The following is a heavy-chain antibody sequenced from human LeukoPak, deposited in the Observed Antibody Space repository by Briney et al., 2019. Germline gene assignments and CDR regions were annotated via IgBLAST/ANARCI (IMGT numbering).Heavy chain of an antibody. Sequence: PSQTLSLTCTVSGGSINSGSYYWTWIRQPAGKGLEWIGRIFTSGNTEYNPSLQSRVTISVDSSKNQFSLKVTSVTAADTAVYYCATEGAHYDQGSDSWGQGTLVTVSS. CDR1: GGSINSGSYY. V-gene: IGHV4-61*02. D-gene: IGHD4-17*01. CDR3: ATEGAHYDQGSDS. J-gene: IGHJ4*02. CDR2: IFTSGNT.